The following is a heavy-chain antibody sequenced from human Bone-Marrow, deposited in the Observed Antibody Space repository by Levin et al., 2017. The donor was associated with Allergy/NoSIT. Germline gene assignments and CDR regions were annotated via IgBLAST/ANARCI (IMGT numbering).Heavy chain of an antibody. V-gene: IGHV1-18*01. D-gene: IGHD3-3*01. CDR1: GYRLTNYG. J-gene: IGHJ6*02. Sequence: ASVKVSCKAAGYRLTNYGMSWVRQAPGQGLEWMGWISGYNGDTKYAERFQDRVTMTTDTSTTTVYMELRRLKSDDTAVYYCARERGILRFLEWPLSGMDVWGQGTTVTVSS. CDR3: ARERGILRFLEWPLSGMDV. CDR2: ISGYNGDT.